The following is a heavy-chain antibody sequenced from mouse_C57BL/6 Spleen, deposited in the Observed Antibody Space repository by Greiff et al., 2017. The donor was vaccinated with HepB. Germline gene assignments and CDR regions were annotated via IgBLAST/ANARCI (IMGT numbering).Heavy chain of an antibody. V-gene: IGHV1-5*01. J-gene: IGHJ4*01. CDR1: GYTFTSYW. Sequence: EVQLQQSGTVLARPGASVKMSCKTSGYTFTSYWMHWVKQRPGQGLEWIGAIYPGNSDTSYNQKFKGKAKLTAVTSASTAYMELSSLTNEDSAVYYCTRKDYGSRKGYYAMDYWGQGTSVTVSS. D-gene: IGHD1-1*01. CDR3: TRKDYGSRKGYYAMDY. CDR2: IYPGNSDT.